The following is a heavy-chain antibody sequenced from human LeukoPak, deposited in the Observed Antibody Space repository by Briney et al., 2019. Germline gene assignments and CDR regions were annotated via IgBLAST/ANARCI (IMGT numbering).Heavy chain of an antibody. V-gene: IGHV3-15*01. CDR3: TTDVMWELLRNLHFDY. CDR2: IKSKTDGGTT. Sequence: PGGSLRLSCAASGFTFSSYSMNWVRQAPGKGLEWVGRIKSKTDGGTTDYAAPVKGRFTISRDDSKNTLYLQMNSLKTEDTAVYYCTTDVMWELLRNLHFDYWGQGTLVTVSS. CDR1: GFTFSSYS. J-gene: IGHJ4*02. D-gene: IGHD1-26*01.